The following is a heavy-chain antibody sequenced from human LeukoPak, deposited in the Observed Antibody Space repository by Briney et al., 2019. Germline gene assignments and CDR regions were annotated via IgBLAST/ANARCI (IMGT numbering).Heavy chain of an antibody. CDR3: ARGGLTHYYDNSGYYREPYFEY. V-gene: IGHV4-39*07. J-gene: IGHJ4*02. Sequence: PSETLSLTCTVSGGSISSSSYYWGWIRQPPGKGLEWIGSIYYSGNTYYSPSLKSRVTISVDTSKNQFSLKLSSVTAADTAVYYCARGGLTHYYDNSGYYREPYFEYWGQGTLVTVSS. CDR2: IYYSGNT. D-gene: IGHD3-22*01. CDR1: GGSISSSSYY.